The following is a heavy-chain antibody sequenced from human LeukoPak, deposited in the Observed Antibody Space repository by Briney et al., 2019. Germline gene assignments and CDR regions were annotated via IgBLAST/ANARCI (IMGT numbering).Heavy chain of an antibody. CDR1: GYTFTGYY. CDR3: ARGPSDFWSGYYSRGWFDP. Sequence: ASVKVSCKASGYTFTGYYMHWVRQATGQGLEWMGWMNPNSGNTGYAQKFQGRVTMTRNTSISTAYMELSSLRSEDTAVYYCARGPSDFWSGYYSRGWFDPWGQGTLVTVSS. D-gene: IGHD3-3*01. J-gene: IGHJ5*02. CDR2: MNPNSGNT. V-gene: IGHV1-8*02.